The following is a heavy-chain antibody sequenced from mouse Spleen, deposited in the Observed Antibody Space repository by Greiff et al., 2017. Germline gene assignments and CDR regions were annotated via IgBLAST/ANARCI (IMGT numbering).Heavy chain of an antibody. Sequence: EVKLEESGAELVRPGALVKLSCKASGFNIKDYYMHWVKQRPEQGLEWIGWIDPENGNTIYDPKFQGKASITADTSSNTAYLQLSSLTSEDTAVYYCATPSTMITTGFAYWGQGTLVTVSA. CDR1: GFNIKDYY. D-gene: IGHD2-4*01. J-gene: IGHJ3*01. CDR3: ATPSTMITTGFAY. CDR2: IDPENGNT. V-gene: IGHV14-1*02.